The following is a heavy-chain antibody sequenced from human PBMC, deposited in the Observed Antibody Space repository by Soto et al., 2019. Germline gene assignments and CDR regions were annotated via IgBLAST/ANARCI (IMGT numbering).Heavy chain of an antibody. V-gene: IGHV5-51*01. D-gene: IGHD2-15*01. J-gene: IGHJ4*02. CDR1: GYSFSNFW. Sequence: GESLKISCQASGYSFSNFWIAWVRQMPGEGLEWMGVIYPSDSDIRYSPSFQGKVTISADKSITTAYLQWSSLKAADTAMYYCVRSGTSSGRFSDYWGQGTLVTVSS. CDR2: IYPSDSDI. CDR3: VRSGTSSGRFSDY.